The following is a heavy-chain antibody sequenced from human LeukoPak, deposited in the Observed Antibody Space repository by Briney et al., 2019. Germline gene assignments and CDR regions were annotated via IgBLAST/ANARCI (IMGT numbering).Heavy chain of an antibody. CDR2: IYSGGDT. V-gene: IGHV3-53*01. Sequence: PGGSLSLSCAASGFIVSDIDLSWVRQAPGKGLEWVSIIYSGGDTHHADSVKGRFTISRDNYKNTLYLQMKSLRADDTAVYYCASPPLGGATNYYYYGMDVWGQGTTVTVSS. CDR3: ASPPLGGATNYYYYGMDV. CDR1: GFIVSDID. D-gene: IGHD1-26*01. J-gene: IGHJ6*02.